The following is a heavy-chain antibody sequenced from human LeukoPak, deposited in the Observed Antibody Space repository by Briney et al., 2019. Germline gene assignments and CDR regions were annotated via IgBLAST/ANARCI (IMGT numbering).Heavy chain of an antibody. Sequence: GGSLRLSCAAPGFTFSSYWMSWVRQAPGKGLEWVANIKQDGSEKYYVDSVKGRFTISRDNAKNSLYLQMNSLRAEDTAVYYCARDPLVVAATPADAFDIWGQGTMVTVSS. J-gene: IGHJ3*02. CDR3: ARDPLVVAATPADAFDI. CDR2: IKQDGSEK. D-gene: IGHD2-15*01. CDR1: GFTFSSYW. V-gene: IGHV3-7*01.